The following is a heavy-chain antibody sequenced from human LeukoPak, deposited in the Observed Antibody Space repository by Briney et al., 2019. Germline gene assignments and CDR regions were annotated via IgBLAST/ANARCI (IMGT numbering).Heavy chain of an antibody. J-gene: IGHJ4*02. Sequence: GGSLRLSCAASGFTFDDYGMSWVRQAPGKGLEWVSGINWNGGSTGYGDSVKSRFTISRDNAKNSLYLQMNSLRAEDTALYYCARDLEGYCSGGSCYTDYWGQGTLVTVSS. V-gene: IGHV3-20*04. D-gene: IGHD2-15*01. CDR2: INWNGGST. CDR1: GFTFDDYG. CDR3: ARDLEGYCSGGSCYTDY.